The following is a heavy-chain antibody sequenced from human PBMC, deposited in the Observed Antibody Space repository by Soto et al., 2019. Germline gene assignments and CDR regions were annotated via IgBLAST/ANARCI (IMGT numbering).Heavy chain of an antibody. CDR1: GFTFSSYG. CDR2: IWYDGSNK. Sequence: GGSLRLSCAASGFTFSSYGMHWVRQAPGKGLEWVAGIWYDGSNKYYADSVKGRFTISRDNSKNTLYLQMNSLRAEDTAVYYCARDRLASGFGIDYWGQGTLVTVSS. V-gene: IGHV3-33*01. D-gene: IGHD3-10*01. CDR3: ARDRLASGFGIDY. J-gene: IGHJ4*02.